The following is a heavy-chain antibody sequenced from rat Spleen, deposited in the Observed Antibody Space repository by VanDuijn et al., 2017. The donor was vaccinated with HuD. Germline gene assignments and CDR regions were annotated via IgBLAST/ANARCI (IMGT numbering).Heavy chain of an antibody. CDR3: ARARDYSGLDY. V-gene: IGHV4-2*01. D-gene: IGHD1-1*01. CDR1: XFNXXXYW. Sequence: EVKLVESGGGLVQPGRSXXLSCAVXXFNXXXYWXXXVRKAPGKRLEWIGKINKDSRKINYSPSLKDKFTISRDNAQNTLYLQMSKLGSEDTAIYYCARARDYSGLDYWGQGVMVTVSS. CDR2: INKDSRKI. J-gene: IGHJ2*01.